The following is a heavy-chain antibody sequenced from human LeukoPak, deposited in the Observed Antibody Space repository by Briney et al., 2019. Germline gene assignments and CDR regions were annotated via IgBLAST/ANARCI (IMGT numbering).Heavy chain of an antibody. CDR1: GFTFSSYE. CDR2: ISSSASTI. Sequence: GGSLRLSCAASGFTFSSYEMNWVRQAPGKGLEWVSYISSSASTIYYADSVKGRFTISGDNAKNSLYLQMNSLRAEDTAVYYCARWDYGSGSYYNPYFWGQGTLVTVSS. CDR3: ARWDYGSGSYYNPYF. D-gene: IGHD3-10*01. V-gene: IGHV3-48*03. J-gene: IGHJ4*02.